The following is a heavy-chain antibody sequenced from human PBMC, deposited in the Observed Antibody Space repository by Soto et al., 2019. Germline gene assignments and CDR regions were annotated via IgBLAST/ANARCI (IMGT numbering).Heavy chain of an antibody. CDR3: ARERYRGPYSSSTLHYGMDV. Sequence: XSVKVSCKASGYTFTCYYMHWVRQAPGQGLEWMGWINPNSGGTNYAQKFQGRVTMTRDTSISTAYMELSRLRSDDTAVYYCARERYRGPYSSSTLHYGMDVWGHGTTVTVSS. CDR1: GYTFTCYY. D-gene: IGHD6-6*01. CDR2: INPNSGGT. V-gene: IGHV1-2*02. J-gene: IGHJ6*02.